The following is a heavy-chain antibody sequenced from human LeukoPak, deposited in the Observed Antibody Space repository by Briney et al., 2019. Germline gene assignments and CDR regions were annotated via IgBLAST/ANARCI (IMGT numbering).Heavy chain of an antibody. D-gene: IGHD6-19*01. J-gene: IGHJ4*02. CDR2: ISWNSGSI. Sequence: GGSLRLSCAASGFTFDDYAMHWVRQAPGKGLEWVSGISWNSGSIGYADSVKGRFTISRDNAKNSLYLQMNSLRAEDTALYYCAKGTQWLVPAYYFDYWGQGTLVTVSS. CDR3: AKGTQWLVPAYYFDY. V-gene: IGHV3-9*01. CDR1: GFTFDDYA.